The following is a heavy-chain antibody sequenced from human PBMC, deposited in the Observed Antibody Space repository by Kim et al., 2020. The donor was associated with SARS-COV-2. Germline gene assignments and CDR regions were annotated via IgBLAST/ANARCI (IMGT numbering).Heavy chain of an antibody. J-gene: IGHJ3*02. CDR2: ISSSSSTI. Sequence: GGSLRLSCAASGFTFSSYSMNWVRQAPGKGLEWVSYISSSSSTIYYADSVKGRFTISRDNAKNSLYLQMNSLRAEDTAVYYCARDLGYSGYDYVLGAFDIWGQGTMVTVSS. CDR1: GFTFSSYS. V-gene: IGHV3-48*04. D-gene: IGHD5-12*01. CDR3: ARDLGYSGYDYVLGAFDI.